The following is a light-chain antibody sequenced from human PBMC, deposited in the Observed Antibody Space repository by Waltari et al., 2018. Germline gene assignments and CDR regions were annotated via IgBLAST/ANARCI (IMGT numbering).Light chain of an antibody. CDR3: CSYVGRNIWV. J-gene: IGLJ3*02. Sequence: QSALTQPASVSGSPGQSITISCTGTSSDVGFYHLVSLYQQHPDKAPKLLVYEVIERPSGVSNRFSGSKSGNTASLTISGLQAEDEADYYCCSYVGRNIWVFGGGTKVTVL. V-gene: IGLV2-23*02. CDR2: EVI. CDR1: SSDVGFYHL.